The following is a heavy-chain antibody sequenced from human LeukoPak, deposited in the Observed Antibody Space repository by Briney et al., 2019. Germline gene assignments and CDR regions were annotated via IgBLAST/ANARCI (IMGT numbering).Heavy chain of an antibody. Sequence: GGSLRLSCAASGFTVSSNYMSWVRQAPGKGLEWVSVIYSGGSTYYADSVQGRFTISRDNSKNTLYLQMNSLRAEDTAVYYSARDDKQWRSDYYYYYGMDVWGQGTTVTVSS. V-gene: IGHV3-66*01. D-gene: IGHD6-19*01. J-gene: IGHJ6*02. CDR3: ARDDKQWRSDYYYYYGMDV. CDR1: GFTVSSNY. CDR2: IYSGGST.